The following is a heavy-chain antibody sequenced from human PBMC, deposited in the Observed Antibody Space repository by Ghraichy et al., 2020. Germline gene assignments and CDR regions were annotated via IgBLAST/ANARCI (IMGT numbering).Heavy chain of an antibody. CDR2: INHSGST. J-gene: IGHJ4*02. Sequence: SETPSLTCAVYGGSFSGYYWSWIRQPPGKGLEWIGEINHSGSTNYNPSLKSRVTISVDTSKNQFSLKLSSVTAADTAVYYCARLYSSGCLDYWGQGTLVTVSS. D-gene: IGHD6-19*01. V-gene: IGHV4-34*01. CDR1: GGSFSGYY. CDR3: ARLYSSGCLDY.